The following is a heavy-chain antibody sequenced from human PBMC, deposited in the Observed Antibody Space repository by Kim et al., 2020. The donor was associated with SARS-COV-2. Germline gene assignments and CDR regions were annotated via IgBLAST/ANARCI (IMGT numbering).Heavy chain of an antibody. CDR1: GFTFSSNW. V-gene: IGHV3-7*03. CDR2: ILQDGSEK. CDR3: ARDYSGSYDY. D-gene: IGHD6-19*01. J-gene: IGHJ4*02. Sequence: GGSLRLSCAASGFTFSSNWITWARQAPGKGLEWVAHILQDGSEKYYVDSVKGRFTIARDNAKNSLYLQMNSLRAEDTAVYFCARDYSGSYDYWGQGTLVTVSS.